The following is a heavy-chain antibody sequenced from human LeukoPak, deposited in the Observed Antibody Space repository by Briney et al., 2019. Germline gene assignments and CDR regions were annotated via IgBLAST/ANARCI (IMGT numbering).Heavy chain of an antibody. CDR1: GGTFSSYA. CDR2: IIPIFGTA. D-gene: IGHD2-2*01. V-gene: IGHV1-69*13. Sequence: ASVKVSCKASGGTFSSYAISWVRQAPGQGLEWMGGIIPIFGTANYAQKFQGRVTITADESTSTAYMELSSLRSEDTAVYYWARNVGYCSSTSCFPHFDYWGQGTLVTVSS. J-gene: IGHJ4*02. CDR3: ARNVGYCSSTSCFPHFDY.